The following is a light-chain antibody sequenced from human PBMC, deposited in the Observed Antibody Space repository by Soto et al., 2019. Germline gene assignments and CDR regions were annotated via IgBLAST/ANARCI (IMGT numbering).Light chain of an antibody. J-gene: IGKJ1*01. Sequence: DIVMTQCADSLSVSVGDVPIINFNAIQSVFSNSNNKKYLAWYQQKPGQPPKLLIHWASIRESGVPDRFSGSGSGTDFTLTINSLQAEDVAVYYCQQYYSTPWTFGQGTKVDIK. CDR1: QSVFSNSNNKKY. CDR2: WAS. CDR3: QQYYSTPWT. V-gene: IGKV4-1*01.